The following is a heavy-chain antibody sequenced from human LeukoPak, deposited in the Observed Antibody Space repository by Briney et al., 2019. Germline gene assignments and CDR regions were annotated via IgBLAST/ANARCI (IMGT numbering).Heavy chain of an antibody. CDR1: GYIFTGNY. Sequence: ASVNVSCKASGYIFTGNYMHWVRQAPGQGLEWMGWINPNSGGTNYAQKFQGRVTMTRDTSISTAYMELSRLRSDDTAVYYCARDRDGSGWSLGFDIWGQGTMVTVSS. D-gene: IGHD6-19*01. CDR3: ARDRDGSGWSLGFDI. J-gene: IGHJ3*02. V-gene: IGHV1-2*02. CDR2: INPNSGGT.